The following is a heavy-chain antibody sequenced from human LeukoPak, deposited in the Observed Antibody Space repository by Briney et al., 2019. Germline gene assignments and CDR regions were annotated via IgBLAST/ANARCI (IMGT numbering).Heavy chain of an antibody. CDR2: INPNSGGT. J-gene: IGHJ4*02. D-gene: IGHD1-26*01. CDR1: GYTFIDYY. V-gene: IGHV1-2*02. Sequence: ASVKVSCKASGYTFIDYYMHWVRQAPGQDLEWMGWINPNSGGTNYARKFQGRVTMTRDTSVSTVYMELSRLTSDDAAVYYCARDGLFASGVGATTGSDYWGQGTLVTVSS. CDR3: ARDGLFASGVGATTGSDY.